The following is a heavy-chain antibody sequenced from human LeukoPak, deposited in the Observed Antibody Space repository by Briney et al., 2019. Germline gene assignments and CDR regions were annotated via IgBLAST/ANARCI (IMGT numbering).Heavy chain of an antibody. CDR3: ARNYDSSGYYRPDY. Sequence: ASVKVSCKASGYTFTGYYMHWVRQAPGQGLEWMGWINPNSGGTNYAQKFQGRVTMTRDTSISTAYMELSRLRSDDTAVYYCARNYDSSGYYRPDYWGQGTLVTVSS. V-gene: IGHV1-2*02. CDR1: GYTFTGYY. D-gene: IGHD3-22*01. CDR2: INPNSGGT. J-gene: IGHJ4*02.